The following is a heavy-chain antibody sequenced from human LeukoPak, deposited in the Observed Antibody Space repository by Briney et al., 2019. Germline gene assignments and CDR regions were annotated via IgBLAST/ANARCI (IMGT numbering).Heavy chain of an antibody. J-gene: IGHJ4*02. CDR3: TRAQLGPLGGK. CDR1: GGPFSGYY. D-gene: IGHD1-1*01. V-gene: IGHV4-34*01. Sequence: SETLSLTCAVYGGPFSGYYWSWVRQPPGKGLEWIGEINHSGSANYNPSLKSRVTISVDTSKNQFSLNLSSVTAADTAVYYCTRAQLGPLGGKWGQGTLVTVSS. CDR2: INHSGSA.